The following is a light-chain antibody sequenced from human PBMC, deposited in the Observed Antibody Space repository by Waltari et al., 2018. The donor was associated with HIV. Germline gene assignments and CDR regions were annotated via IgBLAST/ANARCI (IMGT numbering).Light chain of an antibody. CDR3: SSFTTSNSLL. CDR1: SSDVGAYNY. J-gene: IGLJ2*01. V-gene: IGLV2-14*01. Sequence: QSALTQPASVSGSPGQSLTVSCTGTSSDVGAYNYVSWYQQTPGTAPKLVIYEVSNRPSGISYRFSGSKSGNTASLTISGLQTEDEGDYYCSSFTTSNSLLFSGGTKVTVL. CDR2: EVS.